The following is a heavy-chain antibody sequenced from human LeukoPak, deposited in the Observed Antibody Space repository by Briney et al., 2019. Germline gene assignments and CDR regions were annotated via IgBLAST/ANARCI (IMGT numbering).Heavy chain of an antibody. CDR1: GFAFSNYW. J-gene: IGHJ4*02. CDR3: GSTNSFSY. CDR2: IKQDGSET. D-gene: IGHD2-15*01. V-gene: IGHV3-7*01. Sequence: GGSLRLSCAASGFAFSNYWMNWARQAPGKGLEWVANIKQDGSETNYVDSVKGRFTISRDNAENSLYLQMNSLRAEDTALYCCGSTNSFSYWGRGTLVTVSS.